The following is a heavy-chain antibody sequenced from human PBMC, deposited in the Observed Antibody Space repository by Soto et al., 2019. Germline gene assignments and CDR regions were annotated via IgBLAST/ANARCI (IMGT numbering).Heavy chain of an antibody. J-gene: IGHJ4*02. V-gene: IGHV4-59*02. CDR2: VYYSGST. CDR1: GDSVTSCY. CDR3: ARAEASGIHYFDY. D-gene: IGHD6-13*01. Sequence: SEPLSHTCTVTGDSVTSCYWSWRRQPPGKGLECMGYVYYSGSTNSNPSLQSRVTISVDTSKSQISLRLKSVTAADSAVYYCARAEASGIHYFDYWGQGSLVTVSS.